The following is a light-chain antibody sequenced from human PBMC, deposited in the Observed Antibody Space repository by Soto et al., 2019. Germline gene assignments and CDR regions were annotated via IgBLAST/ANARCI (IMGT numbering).Light chain of an antibody. Sequence: QSALTQPPSVSGAPGQRATISCTGSRSNIGATYGVHWYQQLPGTAPKLLIYGNTNRPSGVPDRFSGSKSGTSASLAITGLQAEDEADYYCQSYDSSLSGSVFGGGTKLTVL. CDR3: QSYDSSLSGSV. CDR2: GNT. CDR1: RSNIGATYG. V-gene: IGLV1-40*01. J-gene: IGLJ2*01.